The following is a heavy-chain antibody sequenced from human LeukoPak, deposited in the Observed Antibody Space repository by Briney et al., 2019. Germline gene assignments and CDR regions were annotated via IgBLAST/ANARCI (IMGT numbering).Heavy chain of an antibody. CDR2: MKEDGSEK. D-gene: IGHD2-21*01. CDR1: GFTYSSYW. V-gene: IGHV3-7*01. Sequence: GGSLRLSCAASGFTYSSYWMTWVRQAPGKGLEWVANMKEDGSEKYYVDSVKGRFTISRDNARNSLYLQMNSLRAEDTAVYYCARGVGGADYWGQGTLVTVSS. J-gene: IGHJ4*02. CDR3: ARGVGGADY.